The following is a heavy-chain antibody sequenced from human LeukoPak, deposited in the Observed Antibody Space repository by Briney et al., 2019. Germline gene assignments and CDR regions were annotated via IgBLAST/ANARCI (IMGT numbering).Heavy chain of an antibody. CDR2: IYYSGST. CDR1: GGSISSYY. V-gene: IGHV4-59*01. J-gene: IGHJ4*02. Sequence: SETLSLTCTVSGGSISSYYWSWIRQPPGKGLEWIGYIYYSGSTNYNPSLKSRVTISVDTSKNQFSLKLSSVTAADTAVYYCARARIAARLDYWGQGTLVTVSS. D-gene: IGHD6-6*01. CDR3: ARARIAARLDY.